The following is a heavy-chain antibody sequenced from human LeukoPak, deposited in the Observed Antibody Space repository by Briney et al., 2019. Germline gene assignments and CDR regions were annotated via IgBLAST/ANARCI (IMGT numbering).Heavy chain of an antibody. D-gene: IGHD3-10*01. V-gene: IGHV3-30*02. Sequence: GGSLRLSCVGSTFTFSDYGMHWVRQAPGKGLEWVAFIRNDGAKTYYADSAKGRFTISRDNSKNTLYLQMNSLRAEDTAVYYCAKDAGLLWFGYDYWGQGTLVTVSS. J-gene: IGHJ4*02. CDR3: AKDAGLLWFGYDY. CDR2: IRNDGAKT. CDR1: TFTFSDYG.